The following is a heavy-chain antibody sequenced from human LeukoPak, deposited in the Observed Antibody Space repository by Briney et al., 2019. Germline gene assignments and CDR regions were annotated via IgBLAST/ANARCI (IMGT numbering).Heavy chain of an antibody. D-gene: IGHD5-24*01. CDR1: GGSISSYY. Sequence: SETLSLTCTVSGGSISSYYWSWIRQPPGKGLEWIGYIYYSGSTNYNPSLKSRVTISVDTSKNQFSLKLSSVTAADTAVYYCARDRTRDGYNYDYYYYMDVWGKGTTVTISS. J-gene: IGHJ6*03. CDR2: IYYSGST. V-gene: IGHV4-59*01. CDR3: ARDRTRDGYNYDYYYYMDV.